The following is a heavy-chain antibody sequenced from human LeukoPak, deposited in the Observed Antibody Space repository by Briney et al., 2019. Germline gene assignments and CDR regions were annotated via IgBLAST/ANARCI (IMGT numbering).Heavy chain of an antibody. CDR1: GFTFTNAY. CDR3: AKARWELLPSPLPYDY. CDR2: ISGSGGST. J-gene: IGHJ4*02. Sequence: TGGSLRLSCAASGFTFTNAYMSWVRQAPGKGLEWVSAISGSGGSTYYADSVKGRFTISRDNSKNTLYLQMNSLRAEDTAVYYCAKARWELLPSPLPYDYWGQGTLVTVSS. D-gene: IGHD1-26*01. V-gene: IGHV3-23*01.